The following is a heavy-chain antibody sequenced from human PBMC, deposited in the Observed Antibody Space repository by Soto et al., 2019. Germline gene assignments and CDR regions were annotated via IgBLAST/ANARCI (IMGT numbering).Heavy chain of an antibody. D-gene: IGHD3-3*01. CDR3: AKEESVGGYDFWSVARRGRPN. V-gene: IGHV3-30*18. CDR2: ISYDGSNK. J-gene: IGHJ4*02. CDR1: GFTFSSYG. Sequence: QVQLVESGGGVVQPGRSLRLSCAASGFTFSSYGMHWVRQAPGKGLEWVAVISYDGSNKYYADSVKGRFTISRDNSKNTLYLQMNSLRAEDTAVYYCAKEESVGGYDFWSVARRGRPNWGQGTLVTVSS.